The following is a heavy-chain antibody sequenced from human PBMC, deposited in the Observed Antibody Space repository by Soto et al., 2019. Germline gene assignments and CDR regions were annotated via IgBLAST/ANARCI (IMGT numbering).Heavy chain of an antibody. D-gene: IGHD2-21*02. CDR1: GYTFTSYD. CDR2: MNPNSGNT. CDR3: ARDAPDYCGGDCYP. V-gene: IGHV1-8*01. J-gene: IGHJ5*02. Sequence: QVQLVQSGAEVKKPGASVKVSCKTSGYTFTSYDINWVRQATGQGLEWMGWMNPNSGNTGYAQKFQGRVTMTSNTSISTAYMELSSLRSEDTAVYYCARDAPDYCGGDCYPWGQGTLVTVSS.